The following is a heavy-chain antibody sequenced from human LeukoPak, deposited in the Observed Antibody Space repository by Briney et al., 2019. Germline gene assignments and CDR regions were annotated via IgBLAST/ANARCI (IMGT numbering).Heavy chain of an antibody. CDR1: GFTFSSYA. D-gene: IGHD4-17*01. Sequence: GGSLRLSCAASGFTFSSYAMSWVRQAPGKGLEWVSAISGSGGRRYYADSVKGRFTISRDNSKNTLYLQMNSLRAEETAVYYCAKDLLRSPRNWFDPWGQGTLVTVSS. V-gene: IGHV3-23*01. J-gene: IGHJ5*02. CDR2: ISGSGGRR. CDR3: AKDLLRSPRNWFDP.